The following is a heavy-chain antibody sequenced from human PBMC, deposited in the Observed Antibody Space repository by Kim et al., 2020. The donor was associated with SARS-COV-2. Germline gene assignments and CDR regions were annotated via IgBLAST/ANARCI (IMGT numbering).Heavy chain of an antibody. CDR2: IIPILGIA. V-gene: IGHV1-69*04. J-gene: IGHJ6*03. D-gene: IGHD3-3*01. CDR3: AREFNVRDFWSGRYYYYMDV. CDR1: GGTFSSYA. Sequence: SVKVSCKASGGTFSSYAISWVRQAPGQGLEWMGRIIPILGIANYAQKFQGRVTITADKSTSTAYMELSSLRSEDTAVYYCAREFNVRDFWSGRYYYYMDVWGKGTTVTVSS.